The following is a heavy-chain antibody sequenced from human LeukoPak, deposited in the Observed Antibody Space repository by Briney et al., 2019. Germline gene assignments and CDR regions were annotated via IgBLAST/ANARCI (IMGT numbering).Heavy chain of an antibody. Sequence: GGSLRLSCASAEFTFSNDWMSWVRQAPGEGLEWVANIQQDGSEKYYVDSVKGRFTISRDNAKNSLYLQMNSLRAEDTAVYYCARSRGLFGTWGQGTLVSVSS. CDR2: IQQDGSEK. V-gene: IGHV3-7*01. D-gene: IGHD2-21*01. CDR3: ARSRGLFGT. CDR1: EFTFSNDW. J-gene: IGHJ4*02.